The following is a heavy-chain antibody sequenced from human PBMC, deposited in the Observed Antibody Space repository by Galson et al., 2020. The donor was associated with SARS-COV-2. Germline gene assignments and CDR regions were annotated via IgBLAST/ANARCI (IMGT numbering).Heavy chain of an antibody. J-gene: IGHJ3*01. CDR2: INRDGREK. CDR3: ARDVGESYYYGGRDYPYDALDV. CDR1: GFTFNNYW. V-gene: IGHV3-7*01. Sequence: GESLKISCTASGFTFNNYWMTWVRQAPGKGLEWVANINRDGREKHYGDSVKGRFTISRDNAQNLLYLQMASLRGEDTAVYYCARDVGESYYYGGRDYPYDALDVWGQGTMLTVS. D-gene: IGHD2-21*01.